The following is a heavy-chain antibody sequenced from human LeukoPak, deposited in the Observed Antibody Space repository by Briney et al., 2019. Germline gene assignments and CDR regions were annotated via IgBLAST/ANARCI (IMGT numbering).Heavy chain of an antibody. CDR2: IYYGGST. J-gene: IGHJ6*03. D-gene: IGHD2-2*01. Sequence: PSETLSLTCTVSGGSISSYYWSWIRQPPGKGLEWIGYIYYGGSTNYNPSLKSRVTISVDTSKNQFSLKLSSVTAADTAVYYCARGANCSSTSCYLHYYYYMDVWGKGTTVTISS. V-gene: IGHV4-59*01. CDR3: ARGANCSSTSCYLHYYYYMDV. CDR1: GGSISSYY.